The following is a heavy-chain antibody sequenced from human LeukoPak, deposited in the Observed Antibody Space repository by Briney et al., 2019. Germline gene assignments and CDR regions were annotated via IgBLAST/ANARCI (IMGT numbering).Heavy chain of an antibody. Sequence: SETLSLTCTVSGGSISSGDYYWNWIRQPPGKGLEWIGYIFYSVSTHYNPSLKSRFTISLDTSKNQFSLSLSSVTAADTAVYYCARDPGGFFDYFDYWGQGTLVTVSS. J-gene: IGHJ4*02. CDR1: GGSISSGDYY. CDR3: ARDPGGFFDYFDY. D-gene: IGHD3-16*01. CDR2: IFYSVST. V-gene: IGHV4-30-4*08.